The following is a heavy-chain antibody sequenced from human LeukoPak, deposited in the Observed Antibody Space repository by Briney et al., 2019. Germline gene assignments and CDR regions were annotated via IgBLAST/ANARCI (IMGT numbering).Heavy chain of an antibody. D-gene: IGHD1-26*01. Sequence: ASVKVSCKASGGTFISYAISWVRQAPGQGLEWMGGIIPIFGTANYAQKFQGRVTITADESTSTAYMELSSLRSEDTAVFYCARISLGAIWGYYYGMDVWGQGTTVTVSS. V-gene: IGHV1-69*13. CDR2: IIPIFGTA. J-gene: IGHJ6*02. CDR3: ARISLGAIWGYYYGMDV. CDR1: GGTFISYA.